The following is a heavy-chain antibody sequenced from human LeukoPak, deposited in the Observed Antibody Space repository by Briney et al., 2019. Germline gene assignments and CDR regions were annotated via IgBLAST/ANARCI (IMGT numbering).Heavy chain of an antibody. CDR1: GFTFSSYS. Sequence: GGSLRLSCAASGFTFSSYSMNWVRQAPGKGLEWVSYISSSSSTIYYADSVKGRFTISGDNAKNSLYLQMNSLRAEDTAVYYCARGRTTGSDYWGQGTLVTVSS. J-gene: IGHJ4*02. D-gene: IGHD4-17*01. CDR2: ISSSSSTI. CDR3: ARGRTTGSDY. V-gene: IGHV3-48*01.